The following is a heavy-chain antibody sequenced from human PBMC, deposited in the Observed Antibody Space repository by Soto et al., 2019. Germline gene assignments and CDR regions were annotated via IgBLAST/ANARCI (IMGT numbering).Heavy chain of an antibody. CDR3: AKSTGVLATTGGAFDV. V-gene: IGHV3-23*01. CDR1: VFTFSPFA. CDR2: ISGSGADS. Sequence: GGSLRLSCPASVFTFSPFAMSWFRQAPGKGLERVSTISGSGADSYGSDSVKGRFIISRDNSKNTLSLQMNDLKVEDTAIYYCAKSTGVLATTGGAFDVWGQGTMVTVSS. D-gene: IGHD5-12*01. J-gene: IGHJ3*01.